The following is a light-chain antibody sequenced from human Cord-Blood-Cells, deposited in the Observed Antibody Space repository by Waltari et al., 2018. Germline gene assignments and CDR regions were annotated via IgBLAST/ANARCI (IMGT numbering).Light chain of an antibody. Sequence: EIVLTQSPATLSLSTGERATLSCRASQGVSSYLAWYQQKPGQAPRLLIYDASNRATGIPAKFSCSGSGTYFTLTISSLEPEDFAVYYCQQRSNWPLTFGGGTKVEIK. CDR2: DAS. CDR1: QGVSSY. V-gene: IGKV3-11*01. J-gene: IGKJ4*01. CDR3: QQRSNWPLT.